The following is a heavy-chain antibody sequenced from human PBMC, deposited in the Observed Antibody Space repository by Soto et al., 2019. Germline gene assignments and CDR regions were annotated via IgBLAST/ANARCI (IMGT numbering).Heavy chain of an antibody. CDR2: INPSGGST. J-gene: IGHJ6*03. CDR3: ARDGRGYSGYDSSLAYYYYMEF. D-gene: IGHD5-12*01. V-gene: IGHV1-46*03. Sequence: SVMLSSKASVYTFTKYYMLWLRQAPARGIKRMGIINPSGGSTSYAQKFQGRVTMTRDTSTSTVYMGLSSLRSEDTAVYYCARDGRGYSGYDSSLAYYYYMEFGGKGPTVTVSS. CDR1: VYTFTKYY.